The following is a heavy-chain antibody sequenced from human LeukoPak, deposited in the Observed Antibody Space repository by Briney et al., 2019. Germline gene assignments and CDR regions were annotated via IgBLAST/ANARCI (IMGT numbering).Heavy chain of an antibody. J-gene: IGHJ4*02. CDR3: ARDYLVAATYYFDY. D-gene: IGHD2-15*01. Sequence: GGSLRLSCAASGFSFSNYGMNWVRQAPGKGLEWVSGITGNGATTYYADSVKGRFTISRDNSKNTLYLQMNSLRAEDTAVYYCARDYLVAATYYFDYWGQGTLVTVSS. CDR1: GFSFSNYG. V-gene: IGHV3-23*01. CDR2: ITGNGATT.